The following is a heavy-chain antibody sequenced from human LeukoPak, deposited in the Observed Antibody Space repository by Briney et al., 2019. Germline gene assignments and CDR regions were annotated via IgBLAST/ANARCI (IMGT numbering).Heavy chain of an antibody. J-gene: IGHJ4*02. CDR3: ARGSGWKWFGTAYYFDY. CDR2: MNPNSGNT. CDR1: GYTFTSYD. V-gene: IGHV1-8*03. D-gene: IGHD3-10*01. Sequence: ASVKVSCKASGYTFTSYDINWVRQATGQGLEWMGWMNPNSGNTGYAQKFQGRVTITRNTSISTAYMELSSLRSEDTAVYYCARGSGWKWFGTAYYFDYWGQGTLVTVSS.